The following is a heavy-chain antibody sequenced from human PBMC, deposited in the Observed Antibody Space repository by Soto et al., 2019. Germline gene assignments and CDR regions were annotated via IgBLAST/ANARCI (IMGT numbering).Heavy chain of an antibody. V-gene: IGHV1-18*04. CDR1: GYTFTHYG. D-gene: IGHD6-19*01. J-gene: IGHJ4*02. CDR2: ISTHTGNT. CDR3: ARAQWLVLGGDY. Sequence: ASVKVSCKGSGYTFTHYGISWVRQAPGQGLEWMAWISTHTGNTNYAQRFQGRVTVTTDTSTSTAYMELRSLRSDDTAVYYCARAQWLVLGGDYWGQGTLVTVSS.